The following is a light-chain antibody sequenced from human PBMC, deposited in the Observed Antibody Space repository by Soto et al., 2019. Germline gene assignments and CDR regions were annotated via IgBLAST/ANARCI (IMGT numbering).Light chain of an antibody. Sequence: QSVLTQPPPVSGAPGQRVTISCTGNNSNLGAGYDVHWYQQLPGAAPKLVIFGNRNRPSGVPERFSGSKSGTSASRAITGLQAEDEADYYCQAYDYSLTAFVFGGGTKLTVL. J-gene: IGLJ3*02. CDR3: QAYDYSLTAFV. V-gene: IGLV1-40*01. CDR1: NSNLGAGYD. CDR2: GNR.